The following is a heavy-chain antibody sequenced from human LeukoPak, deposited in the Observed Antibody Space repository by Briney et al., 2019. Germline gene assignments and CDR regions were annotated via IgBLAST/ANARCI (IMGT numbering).Heavy chain of an antibody. Sequence: GGSLRLSCVGSGFIFSRHEMHWVRQAPGKGLEWVSYIGGAGTAINYADSVKDRFTISRDNTKNSLYLQMNSLRAEDTAVYYCARYQLDSGSLGDAFDLWGQGTMVIVSS. J-gene: IGHJ3*01. CDR2: IGGAGTAI. V-gene: IGHV3-48*03. D-gene: IGHD5-24*01. CDR1: GFIFSRHE. CDR3: ARYQLDSGSLGDAFDL.